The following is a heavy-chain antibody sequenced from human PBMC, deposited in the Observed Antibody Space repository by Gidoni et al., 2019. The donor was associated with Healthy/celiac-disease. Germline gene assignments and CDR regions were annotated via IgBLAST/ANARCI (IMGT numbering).Heavy chain of an antibody. J-gene: IGHJ3*02. CDR3: AGLRELLGAFDI. D-gene: IGHD1-26*01. V-gene: IGHV1-69*01. CDR2: IIPIFGTA. Sequence: QVQLVQSGAEVKKPGSSVKLPCKASGGTFSSYAISWVRQAPGQGLEWMGGIIPIFGTANYAQKFQGRVTITADESTSTAYMELSSLRSEDTAVYYCAGLRELLGAFDIWGQGTMVTVSS. CDR1: GGTFSSYA.